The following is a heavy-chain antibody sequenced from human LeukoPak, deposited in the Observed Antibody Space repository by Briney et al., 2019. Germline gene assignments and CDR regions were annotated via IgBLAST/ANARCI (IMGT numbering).Heavy chain of an antibody. J-gene: IGHJ6*02. Sequence: PSVTLSLTCTVSGGSISSYYWSWIRQPPGKGLEWIGYIYYSGSTNYNPSLKSRVTISVDTSKNQFSLKLSSVTAADTAVYYCARRLGSSRHYYGMDVWGQGTTVTVSS. CDR1: GGSISSYY. V-gene: IGHV4-59*08. CDR2: IYYSGST. D-gene: IGHD6-13*01. CDR3: ARRLGSSRHYYGMDV.